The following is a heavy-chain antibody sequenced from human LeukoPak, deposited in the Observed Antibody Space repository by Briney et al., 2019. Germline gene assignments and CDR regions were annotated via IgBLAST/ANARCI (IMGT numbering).Heavy chain of an antibody. CDR3: AKVEGDAFFSGTAGFDS. J-gene: IGHJ5*01. CDR2: VNADERDI. D-gene: IGHD1-1*01. Sequence: GCPRLSPAPPGFTPCFSTMHWVPHVPREEPVWVSRVNADERDIAYADYVKGPFTMSRDHAKNTVYLLMNNVKGDDTAVYYCAKVEGDAFFSGTAGFDSWGQGTVVIVSS. V-gene: IGHV3-74*03. CDR1: GFTPCFST.